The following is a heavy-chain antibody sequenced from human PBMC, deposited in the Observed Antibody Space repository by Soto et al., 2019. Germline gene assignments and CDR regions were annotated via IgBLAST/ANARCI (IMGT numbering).Heavy chain of an antibody. CDR2: ISGSGGST. CDR1: GFTFSSYA. CDR3: AKRGDGDEVKGYFDY. V-gene: IGHV3-23*01. D-gene: IGHD4-17*01. J-gene: IGHJ4*02. Sequence: GGSLRLSCAASGFTFSSYAMSWVRQAPGKGLEWVSAISGSGGSTYYADSVKGRFTISRDNSKNTLYLQMNSLRAEDTAVYYCAKRGDGDEVKGYFDYWGQGTLVTVSS.